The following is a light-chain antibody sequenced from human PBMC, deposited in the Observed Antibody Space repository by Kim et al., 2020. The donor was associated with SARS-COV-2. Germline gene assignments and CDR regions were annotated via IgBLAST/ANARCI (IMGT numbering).Light chain of an antibody. J-gene: IGLJ2*01. Sequence: SSELTQDPAVSVASGQTATLTCQGDSLRSYFASWYQKKPGQAPVLVIFGKYNRPSGIPDRFSGSSSGNTASLTITGAQAEDEADYYCYSRDNSGNTVVFGGGTQLTVL. CDR3: YSRDNSGNTVV. CDR2: GKY. V-gene: IGLV3-19*01. CDR1: SLRSYF.